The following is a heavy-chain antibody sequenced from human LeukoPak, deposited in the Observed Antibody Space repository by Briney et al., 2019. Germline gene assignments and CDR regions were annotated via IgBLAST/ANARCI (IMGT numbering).Heavy chain of an antibody. J-gene: IGHJ3*02. V-gene: IGHV5-51*01. CDR3: ARMSAFDI. Sequence: GESLKISCKGSGFSFTSYWIAWVRQMPGKGLEWMGIIFPSDSDTRYSPSFQGQVTISADKSISTAYLQRSSLKASDTAMYFCARMSAFDIWGQGTMVTVSS. CDR1: GFSFTSYW. CDR2: IFPSDSDT.